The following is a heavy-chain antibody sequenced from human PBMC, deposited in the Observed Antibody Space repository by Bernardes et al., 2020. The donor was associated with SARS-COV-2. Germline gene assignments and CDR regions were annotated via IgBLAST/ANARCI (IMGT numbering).Heavy chain of an antibody. J-gene: IGHJ6*02. D-gene: IGHD6-19*01. V-gene: IGHV3-23*01. CDR2: ISGSGGST. CDR1: GFTFSSYA. CDR3: AKDDSSGWYRANYYYYYGMDV. Sequence: GGSLRLSCAASGFTFSSYAVSWVRQAPGKGLEWVSAISGSGGSTYYADSVKGRFTISRDNSKNTLYLQMNSLRAEDTAVYDCAKDDSSGWYRANYYYYYGMDVWGQGTTVTVSS.